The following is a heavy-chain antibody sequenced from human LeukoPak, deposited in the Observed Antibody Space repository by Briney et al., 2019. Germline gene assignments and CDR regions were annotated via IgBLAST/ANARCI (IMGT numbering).Heavy chain of an antibody. Sequence: SETLSLTCTVSGDSTSSSSYYWGCIRQPPGKGLEGIGTIFYSGSTYENPSLKSRVSISLATSKNHFSLRLTSVTAADPAVYYCARHLHGKSGGFVPFVYWGERTLVTVSS. CDR2: IFYSGST. CDR1: GDSTSSSSYY. J-gene: IGHJ4*02. V-gene: IGHV4-39*01. D-gene: IGHD3-3*01. CDR3: ARHLHGKSGGFVPFVY.